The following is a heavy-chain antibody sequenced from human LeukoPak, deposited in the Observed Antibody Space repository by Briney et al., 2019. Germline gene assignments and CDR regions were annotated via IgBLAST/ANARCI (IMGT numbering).Heavy chain of an antibody. J-gene: IGHJ4*02. CDR2: ISSSSSYI. CDR1: GGSFSGCY. CDR3: ARGLYSSSSPDY. V-gene: IGHV3-21*01. Sequence: ETLSLTCAVYGGSFSGCYWSWVRQAPGKGLEWVSSISSSSSYIYYADSVKGRFTISRDNAKNSLYLQMNSLRAEDTAVYYCARGLYSSSSPDYWGQGTLVTVSS. D-gene: IGHD6-6*01.